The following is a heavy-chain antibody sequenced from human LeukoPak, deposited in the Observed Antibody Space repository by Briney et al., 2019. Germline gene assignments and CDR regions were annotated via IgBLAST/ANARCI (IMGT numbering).Heavy chain of an antibody. D-gene: IGHD2-21*01. V-gene: IGHV4-34*01. CDR3: ARVPDFIARPCDS. Sequence: SETLSLTCAVYGGSFSGNYWTLIRLTPGRGLEWIGESSPTGDITGYNPSLKGRATISVDPSGKQFSLKLTSVTAADTGVYYCARVPDFIARPCDSWGPGTLVTVSS. J-gene: IGHJ4*02. CDR1: GGSFSGNY. CDR2: SSPTGDIT.